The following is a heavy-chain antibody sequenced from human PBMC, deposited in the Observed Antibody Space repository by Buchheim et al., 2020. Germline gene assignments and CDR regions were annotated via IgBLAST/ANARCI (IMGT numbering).Heavy chain of an antibody. D-gene: IGHD5-24*01. Sequence: QLQLQESGPGLVKPSETLSLTCTVSGVSISNSAYFWGWIRQPPGKGPEWIATIRYSGTTYFNPSLQNRVTISVDTSTNQFSLTLRSVTAADTALYYCARENRDGYRNGVDVWGQGTT. CDR3: ARENRDGYRNGVDV. V-gene: IGHV4-39*07. CDR1: GVSISNSAYF. CDR2: IRYSGTT. J-gene: IGHJ6*02.